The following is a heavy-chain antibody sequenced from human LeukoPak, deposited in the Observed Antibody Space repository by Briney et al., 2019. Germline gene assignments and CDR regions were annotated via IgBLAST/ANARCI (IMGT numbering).Heavy chain of an antibody. CDR2: ISYDGSNK. D-gene: IGHD1-26*01. Sequence: PGGSLRLSCAASGFTFSSYAMHWVRQAPGKGLEWVAVISYDGSNKYYADSVKGRFTISRDNSKNTPYLQMNSLRAEDTAVYYCARGYSFDYWGQGTLVTVSS. V-gene: IGHV3-30*04. CDR1: GFTFSSYA. CDR3: ARGYSFDY. J-gene: IGHJ4*02.